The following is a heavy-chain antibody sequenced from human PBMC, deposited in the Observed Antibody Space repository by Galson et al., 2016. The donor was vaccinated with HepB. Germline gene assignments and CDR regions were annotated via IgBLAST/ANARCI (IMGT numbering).Heavy chain of an antibody. CDR1: GFTFSSFG. Sequence: SLRLSCAASGFTFSSFGMHWVRQAPGKGLEWVAVIWYDGSDQKYADSVKGRFTISRDNSNNTVYLQMNSLRVEDTAVYYCARVRLKNWNGGLDPWGQGTLVTVSS. V-gene: IGHV3-33*01. J-gene: IGHJ5*02. CDR2: IWYDGSDQ. D-gene: IGHD1-1*01. CDR3: ARVRLKNWNGGLDP.